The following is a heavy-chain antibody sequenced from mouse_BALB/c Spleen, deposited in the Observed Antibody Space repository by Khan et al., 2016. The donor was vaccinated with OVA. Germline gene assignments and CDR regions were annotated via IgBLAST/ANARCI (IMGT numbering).Heavy chain of an antibody. CDR2: FVPENGDT. CDR1: GFNIKDYY. D-gene: IGHD2-1*01. CDR3: VRRGYGNYWFAN. Sequence: EVQLQESGAELVRPGALVKLSCKASGFNIKDYYMYWVKQRPEEGLEWIGWFVPENGDTIYNPKFLGKASITEDTPSNTAYLQLSSLTSEDTAVYYCVRRGYGNYWFANWGRGTLVTVSA. J-gene: IGHJ3*01. V-gene: IGHV14-1*02.